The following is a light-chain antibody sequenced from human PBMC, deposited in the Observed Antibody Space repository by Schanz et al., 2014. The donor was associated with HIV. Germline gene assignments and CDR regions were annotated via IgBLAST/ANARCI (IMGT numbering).Light chain of an antibody. V-gene: IGLV2-8*01. CDR1: SSDVGAYNY. CDR3: SSYTSSSIPV. Sequence: QSALIQPPSVSGSPGQSVAISCTGTSSDVGAYNYVSWYQQHPGKAPKLMIYEVSQRPSGVPDRFSGSKSGNTASLTISGLQAEDEADYYCSSYTSSSIPVFGGGTKLTVL. J-gene: IGLJ3*02. CDR2: EVS.